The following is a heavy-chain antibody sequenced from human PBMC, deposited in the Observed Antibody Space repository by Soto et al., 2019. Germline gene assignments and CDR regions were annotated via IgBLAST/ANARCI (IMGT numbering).Heavy chain of an antibody. V-gene: IGHV4-39*01. D-gene: IGHD3-16*01. J-gene: IGHJ5*02. CDR1: GGSISSSSYY. Sequence: SETLSLTCTVSGGSISSSSYYWGWIRQPPGKGLEWIGSIYYSGSTYYNPSLKSRVTISVDTSKNQFSLKLSSVTAADTAVYYCARQADSVGGGNNWLDPWGQGTLVTVSS. CDR3: ARQADSVGGGNNWLDP. CDR2: IYYSGST.